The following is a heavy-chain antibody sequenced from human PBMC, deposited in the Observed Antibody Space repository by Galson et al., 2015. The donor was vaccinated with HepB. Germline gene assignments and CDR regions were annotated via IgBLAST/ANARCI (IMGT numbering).Heavy chain of an antibody. V-gene: IGHV3-20*04. Sequence: SLRLSCAASGFIFDDYGMSWVRQAPGKGLEWVSKINWNGGNRRYADSVQGRFTVSRDNAKNALYLHKNSLRAEDTALYCCARVVDYECSGYYPGGQGTLVTVSS. J-gene: IGHJ5*02. CDR3: ARVVDYECSGYYP. D-gene: IGHD3-22*01. CDR1: GFIFDDYG. CDR2: INWNGGNR.